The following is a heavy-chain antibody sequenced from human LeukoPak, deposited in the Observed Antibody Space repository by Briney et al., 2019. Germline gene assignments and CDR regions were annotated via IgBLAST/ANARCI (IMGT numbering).Heavy chain of an antibody. CDR3: ARVGYYYDSSGYDFDY. V-gene: IGHV3-11*01. D-gene: IGHD3-22*01. J-gene: IGHJ4*02. CDR1: GFTFSDYY. CDR2: ISSSGSTI. Sequence: GGSLRLSCAASGFTFSDYYMSWVRQAPGKGLEWVSYISSSGSTIYYADSVKGRFTISRHNAKNSLYLQMNSLRAEDTAVYYCARVGYYYDSSGYDFDYWGQGTLVTVSS.